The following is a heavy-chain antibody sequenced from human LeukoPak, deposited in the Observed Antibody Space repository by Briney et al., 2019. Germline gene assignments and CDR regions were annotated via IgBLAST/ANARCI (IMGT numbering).Heavy chain of an antibody. J-gene: IGHJ4*02. CDR2: IYYSGST. Sequence: PSETLSLTCTVSGGSISSGGYYWSWIRQHPGTGLEWIGYIYYSGSTYYNPSLKSRVTISVDTSKNQFSLKLSSVTAADTAVYYCARARGLRSHPFDYWGQGTLVTVSS. CDR3: ARARGLRSHPFDY. V-gene: IGHV4-31*03. D-gene: IGHD3-3*01. CDR1: GGSISSGGYY.